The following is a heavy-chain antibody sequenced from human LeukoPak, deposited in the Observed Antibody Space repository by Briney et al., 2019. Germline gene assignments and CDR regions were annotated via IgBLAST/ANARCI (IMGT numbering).Heavy chain of an antibody. CDR2: IYYSGST. J-gene: IGHJ6*02. CDR3: ARHSSLGYYYGSGSPLGV. V-gene: IGHV4-39*01. D-gene: IGHD3-10*01. CDR1: SVSISSSSYY. Sequence: PSETLSLTCTVSSVSISSSSYYWGRIRQPPGKGLEWIGSIYYSGSTYYNPSLKSRVTISVDTSKNQFSLKLSSVTAADTAVYYCARHSSLGYYYGSGSPLGVWGQGTTVTVSS.